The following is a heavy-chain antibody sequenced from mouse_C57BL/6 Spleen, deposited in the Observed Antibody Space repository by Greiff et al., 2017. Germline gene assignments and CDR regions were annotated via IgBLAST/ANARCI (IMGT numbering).Heavy chain of an antibody. CDR3: AKGYYYCSSFLYFDY. V-gene: IGHV1-64*01. CDR2: IHPTSGST. Sequence: QVQLQQPGAELVKPGASVKLSCKSSGYTFTSYWMHWVKQRPGQGLEWIGMIHPTSGSTNYNEKFKSKATLTVDKSSITAYMQLSSLTSEDAAVYYGAKGYYYCSSFLYFDYWGKGTTLTVSS. J-gene: IGHJ2*01. CDR1: GYTFTSYW. D-gene: IGHD1-1*01.